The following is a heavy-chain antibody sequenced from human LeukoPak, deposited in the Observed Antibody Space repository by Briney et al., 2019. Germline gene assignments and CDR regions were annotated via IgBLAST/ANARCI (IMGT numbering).Heavy chain of an antibody. J-gene: IGHJ6*03. D-gene: IGHD3-10*01. CDR3: ARLRMVRGVIRYYYYYMDV. Sequence: SETLSLTCAVYGGSFSGYYWSWIRQPPGKGLEWIGEINHSGSTNYNPSLKSRVTISVDTSKDQFSLKLSSVTAADTAVYYCARLRMVRGVIRYYYYYMDVWGKGTTVTISS. CDR1: GGSFSGYY. V-gene: IGHV4-34*01. CDR2: INHSGST.